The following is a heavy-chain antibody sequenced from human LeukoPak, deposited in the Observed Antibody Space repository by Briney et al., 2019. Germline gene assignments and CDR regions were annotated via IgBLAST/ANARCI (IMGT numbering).Heavy chain of an antibody. Sequence: PGGSLRLSCAASGFTFSSYSMNWVRQAPGKGLEWVSSISSSSSYIYYADSVKGRFTISRDNAKNSLYLQMNSLRAEDTAVYYCARDTRYDYVWGSYRPLDYGGQGTLVTVSS. V-gene: IGHV3-21*01. CDR2: ISSSSSYI. J-gene: IGHJ4*02. D-gene: IGHD3-16*02. CDR1: GFTFSSYS. CDR3: ARDTRYDYVWGSYRPLDY.